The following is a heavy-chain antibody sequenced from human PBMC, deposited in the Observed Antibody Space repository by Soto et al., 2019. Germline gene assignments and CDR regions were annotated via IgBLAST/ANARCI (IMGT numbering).Heavy chain of an antibody. CDR2: SRDKPQGYST. CDR1: GFTLSDDY. CDR3: VRATYFSDSSAYTRCLDY. V-gene: IGHV3-72*01. D-gene: IGHD3-22*01. J-gene: IGHJ4*02. Sequence: PGGSLRLSCAGSGFTLSDDYIDWVRQAPGNGLEWVGRSRDKPQGYSTAYAASVKGRFTTSRDESKNSAYLQMNSLKTEDTAVYYCVRATYFSDSSAYTRCLDYWGQGILVTVS.